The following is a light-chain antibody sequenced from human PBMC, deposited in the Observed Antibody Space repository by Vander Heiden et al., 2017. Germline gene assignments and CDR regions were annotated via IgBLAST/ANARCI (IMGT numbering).Light chain of an antibody. CDR3: QQSYSTFT. Sequence: DIQMTQSPSSLSASVGDRVTITCRASQSISSYLNWYQQKPGKAPKLLIYAASRWQSGVPSRFSGSGSGTDFTLTISRRQPEDFATYYWQQSYSTFTFGPGTKVDIK. J-gene: IGKJ3*01. V-gene: IGKV1-39*01. CDR2: AAS. CDR1: QSISSY.